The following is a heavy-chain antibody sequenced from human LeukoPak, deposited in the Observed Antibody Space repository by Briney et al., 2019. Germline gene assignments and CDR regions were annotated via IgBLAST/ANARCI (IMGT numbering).Heavy chain of an antibody. Sequence: GGSLRLSCEASGFTFSSYVMYWVRQAPGKGLEWVAVISYDGSNKYYADSVKGRFTISRDNSKNTLYLQMNSLRAEDTAVYYCARAFGINIVVVPVAPDYWGQGTLVTVSS. CDR3: ARAFGINIVVVPVAPDY. J-gene: IGHJ4*02. CDR1: GFTFSSYV. CDR2: ISYDGSNK. D-gene: IGHD2-2*01. V-gene: IGHV3-30-3*01.